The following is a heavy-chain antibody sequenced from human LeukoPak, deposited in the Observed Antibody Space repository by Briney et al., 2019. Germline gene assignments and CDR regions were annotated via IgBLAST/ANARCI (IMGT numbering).Heavy chain of an antibody. D-gene: IGHD6-13*01. CDR3: ARDLYSSRTDDAFVI. CDR2: IHHSGST. V-gene: IGHV4-38-2*02. CDR1: GYFISSGYY. Sequence: PSETLSLTCTVSGYFISSGYYWGWIRQPPGKGLQWIGSIHHSGSTYYNPSLKSRVTISVDTSKNQFSLKLSSVTAADTAVYYCARDLYSSRTDDAFVIWGQGTMVTVSS. J-gene: IGHJ3*02.